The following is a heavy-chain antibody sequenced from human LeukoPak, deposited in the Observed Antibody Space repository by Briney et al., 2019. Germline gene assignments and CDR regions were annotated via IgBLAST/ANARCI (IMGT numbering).Heavy chain of an antibody. CDR3: ASGSVTTLLFDF. V-gene: IGHV4-30-4*01. CDR1: GGSVSSGDYY. D-gene: IGHD3-10*01. Sequence: SETLSLTCTVSGGSVSSGDYYWSWIRQPPGKGLEWIGYIYYSGTTDYNPSLKSRLTISVDSSKNQFSLKLSSVTGADTTVYYCASGSVTTLLFDFWGQGTLVTVSS. J-gene: IGHJ4*02. CDR2: IYYSGTT.